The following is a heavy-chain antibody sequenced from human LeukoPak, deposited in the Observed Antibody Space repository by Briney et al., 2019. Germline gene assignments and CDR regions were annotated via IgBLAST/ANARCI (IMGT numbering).Heavy chain of an antibody. CDR1: GYSISSGYY. Sequence: PSETLSLTCTVSGYSISSGYYWGWIRQPPGKGLEWIGSIYHSGSTYYNPSLKSRVTISVDTSKNQFSLKLSSVTAADTAVYYCARGAYDYVWGTKAYYFDYWGQGTLVTVSS. CDR2: IYHSGST. J-gene: IGHJ4*02. D-gene: IGHD3-16*01. CDR3: ARGAYDYVWGTKAYYFDY. V-gene: IGHV4-38-2*02.